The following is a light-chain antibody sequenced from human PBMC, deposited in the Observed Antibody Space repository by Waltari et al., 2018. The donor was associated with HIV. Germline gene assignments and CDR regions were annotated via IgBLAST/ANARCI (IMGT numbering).Light chain of an antibody. CDR2: AAS. CDR3: LQDYSYPWR. V-gene: IGKV1-6*01. Sequence: AIQVAQSPSLLYALVRDRVPITCRTSQDIKNDFAWYQQKPGKAPELLIYAASTLQSGVSSRFGGSGSGTTFTLTINSLQPEDFATYYCLQDYSYPWRFGQGTRVEVK. CDR1: QDIKND. J-gene: IGKJ1*01.